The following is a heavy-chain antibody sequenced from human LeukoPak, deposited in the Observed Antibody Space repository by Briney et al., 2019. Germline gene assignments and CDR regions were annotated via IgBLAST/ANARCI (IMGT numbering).Heavy chain of an antibody. D-gene: IGHD3-22*01. V-gene: IGHV4-34*01. CDR1: GGSFSGYY. Sequence: SETLSLTCAVYGGSFSGYYWSWIRQPPGKGLEWIGEINHSGGTNYNPSLKSRVTISVDTSKNQFSLKLSSVTAADTAVYYCARGSLVMADYWGQGTLVTFSS. J-gene: IGHJ4*02. CDR3: ARGSLVMADY. CDR2: INHSGGT.